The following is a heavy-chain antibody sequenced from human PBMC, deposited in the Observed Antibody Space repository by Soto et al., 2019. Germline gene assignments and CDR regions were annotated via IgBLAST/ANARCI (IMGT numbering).Heavy chain of an antibody. J-gene: IGHJ3*02. CDR1: GGSISSYY. CDR2: IYYSGST. Sequence: SETLSLTCTVSGGSISSYYWSWIRQPPGKGLEWIGYIYYSGSTNYNPSLKSRVTISVDTSKNQFSLKLSSVTAADTAVYYCARAESRYSSGSSMVIHSAFDNWGPGTMVTVSS. D-gene: IGHD6-19*01. CDR3: ARAESRYSSGSSMVIHSAFDN. V-gene: IGHV4-59*01.